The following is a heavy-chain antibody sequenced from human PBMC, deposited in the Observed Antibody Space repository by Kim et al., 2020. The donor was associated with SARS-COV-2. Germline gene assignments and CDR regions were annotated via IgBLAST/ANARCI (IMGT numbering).Heavy chain of an antibody. V-gene: IGHV4-61*01. D-gene: IGHD4-17*01. CDR3: ARGHLDYGGNLYRY. CDR2: IYYSGST. Sequence: LETLSLTCTVSGGSVSSGSYYWSWIRQPPGKGLEWIGYIYYSGSTNYNPSLKSRVTISVDTSKNQFSLKLSSVTAADTAVYYCARGHLDYGGNLYRYWGQGTLVTVSS. CDR1: GGSVSSGSYY. J-gene: IGHJ4*02.